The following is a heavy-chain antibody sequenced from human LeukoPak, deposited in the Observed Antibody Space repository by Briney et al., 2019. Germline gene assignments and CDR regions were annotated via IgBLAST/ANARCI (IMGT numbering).Heavy chain of an antibody. CDR3: AKSRRITIFGVAITDYYYYGMDV. CDR1: GFTFSSYA. J-gene: IGHJ6*02. CDR2: ISGSGGST. V-gene: IGHV3-23*01. D-gene: IGHD3-3*01. Sequence: PGGSLRLSCAASGFTFSSYAMSWVRQAPGKGLEWVSAISGSGGSTYYADSVKGRFTISRDNSKNTLYLQMNSLRAEDTAVYYCAKSRRITIFGVAITDYYYYGMDVWGQGATVTVSS.